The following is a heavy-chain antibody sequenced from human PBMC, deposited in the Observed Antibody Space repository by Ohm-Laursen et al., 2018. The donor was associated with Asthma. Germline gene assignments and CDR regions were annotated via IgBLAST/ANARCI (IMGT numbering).Heavy chain of an antibody. D-gene: IGHD3-22*01. V-gene: IGHV3-30-3*01. CDR2: ISYDGSNK. CDR3: AREYDSNDAFDI. CDR1: GFTFSSYA. J-gene: IGHJ3*02. Sequence: SLRLSCAAPGFTFSSYAMHWVRQAPGKGLEWVAVISYDGSNKYYADSVKGRFTISRDNSKNTLYLQMNSLRAEDTAVYYCAREYDSNDAFDIWGQGTMVTVSS.